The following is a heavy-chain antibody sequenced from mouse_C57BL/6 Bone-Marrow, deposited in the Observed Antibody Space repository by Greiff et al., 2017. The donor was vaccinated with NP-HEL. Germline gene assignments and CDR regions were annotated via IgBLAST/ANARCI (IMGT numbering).Heavy chain of an antibody. CDR3: ASARLNWDYFDY. D-gene: IGHD4-1*01. V-gene: IGHV2-6*01. Sequence: VQLVESGPGLVAPSQSLSITCTVSGFSLTSYGVDWVRQSPGKGLEWLGVIWGVGSTNYNSALKSRLSISKDNSKSQVFLKMNSLQTDDTAMYYCASARLNWDYFDYWGQGTTLTVSS. J-gene: IGHJ2*01. CDR1: GFSLTSYG. CDR2: IWGVGST.